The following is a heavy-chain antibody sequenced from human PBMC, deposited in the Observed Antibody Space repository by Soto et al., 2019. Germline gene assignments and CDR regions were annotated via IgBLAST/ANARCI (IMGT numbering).Heavy chain of an antibody. V-gene: IGHV3-23*01. CDR2: ISGSGGST. CDR1: GFTFSSYA. Sequence: GGSLRLSCAASGFTFSSYAMSWVRQAPGKGLEWVSAISGSGGSTYYADSVKGRFTISRDNSKNTLYLEMNSLRAEDTAVYYCAKESRGGLSVSAFDYWGQGTLVTVSS. CDR3: AKESRGGLSVSAFDY. D-gene: IGHD2-15*01. J-gene: IGHJ4*02.